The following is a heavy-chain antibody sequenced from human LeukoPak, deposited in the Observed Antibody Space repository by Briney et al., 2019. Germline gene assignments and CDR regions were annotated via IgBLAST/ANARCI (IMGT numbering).Heavy chain of an antibody. CDR3: AKNSRYCSGGSCNYYSYGMDV. D-gene: IGHD2-15*01. CDR1: GFTFSTYV. J-gene: IGHJ6*02. CDR2: ISGSGGST. Sequence: GGSLRLSCAASGFTFSTYVMSWVRQAPGKGLEWVSTISGSGGSTYYADSVKGRFTISRDNPKNTLYLQMNSLIADDTAVYYCAKNSRYCSGGSCNYYSYGMDVRGQGTTVTVSS. V-gene: IGHV3-23*01.